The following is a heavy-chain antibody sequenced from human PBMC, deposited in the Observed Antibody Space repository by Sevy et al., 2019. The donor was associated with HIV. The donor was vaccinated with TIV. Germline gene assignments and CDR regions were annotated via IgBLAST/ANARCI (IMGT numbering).Heavy chain of an antibody. CDR2: IKQDGSEK. CDR1: GFTFSSYW. Sequence: GWSLRLSCAASGFTFSSYWMSWVRQAPGKGLEWVANIKQDGSEKYYVDSVKGRFTISRDNAKNSLYLQMNSLRAEDTAVDYCASLYWGSEYYDFWSGYYAQTGTDAFDIWGQGTMVTVSS. J-gene: IGHJ3*02. V-gene: IGHV3-7*03. CDR3: ASLYWGSEYYDFWSGYYAQTGTDAFDI. D-gene: IGHD3-3*01.